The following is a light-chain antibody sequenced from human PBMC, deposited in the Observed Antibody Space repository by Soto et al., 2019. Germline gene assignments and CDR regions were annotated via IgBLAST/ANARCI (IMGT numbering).Light chain of an antibody. CDR1: QRISSW. J-gene: IGKJ1*01. Sequence: IQMTQSTSSFSASVGDRVILTSLASQRISSWLAWYHQRPGKAPKLLIYATSTLETGVPSRFSGSGSGRDFTLTISSLQPEDLGTYFCQQANSVPWTFGQGTKVEIK. CDR2: ATS. V-gene: IGKV1-12*01. CDR3: QQANSVPWT.